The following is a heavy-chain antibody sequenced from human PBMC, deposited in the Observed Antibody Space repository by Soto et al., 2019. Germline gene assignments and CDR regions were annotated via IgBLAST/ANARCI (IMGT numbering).Heavy chain of an antibody. CDR2: ISQGGTI. CDR1: GASVRSSNW. J-gene: IGHJ4*02. Sequence: QVQLQESGPGLLEPSGTLSLTCSVSGASVRSSNWWNWVRQTPGRGLAWIGEISQGGTINYNPSSRDRLTLSLDNSKTQLSMTLTYVTAADTAVYYCSKRPWHFGAHYWGQGVPVPVSS. CDR3: SKRPWHFGAHY. V-gene: IGHV4-4*02. D-gene: IGHD4-17*01.